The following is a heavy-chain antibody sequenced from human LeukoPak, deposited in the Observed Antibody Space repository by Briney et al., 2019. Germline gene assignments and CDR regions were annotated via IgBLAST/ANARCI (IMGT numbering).Heavy chain of an antibody. D-gene: IGHD2-21*02. CDR2: IIPILGIA. J-gene: IGHJ6*02. Sequence: SVKVSCKASGGTFSSYAISWVRQAPGQGLEWMGRIIPILGIANYAQKFQGRVTITADKSTSTAYMELSSLRSEDTAVYYCARTLHIVVVTANSNYGMDVWGQGTTVTVSS. V-gene: IGHV1-69*04. CDR1: GGTFSSYA. CDR3: ARTLHIVVVTANSNYGMDV.